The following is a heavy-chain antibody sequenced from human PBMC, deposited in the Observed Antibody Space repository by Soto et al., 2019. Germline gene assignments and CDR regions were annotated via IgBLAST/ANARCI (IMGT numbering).Heavy chain of an antibody. Sequence: EVQLVESGGGLVQPGGSLRLSCAASGFTFSSYWMHWVRQAPGKGLVWVSRINSDGSSTSYADSVKGRFTITRDNAKNTPYRNMHRLRADDTAVNYCATGHAHREVYNYYGVDVWGQGTTVTVSS. V-gene: IGHV3-74*01. CDR3: ATGHAHREVYNYYGVDV. D-gene: IGHD2-2*01. CDR1: GFTFSSYW. CDR2: INSDGSST. J-gene: IGHJ6*02.